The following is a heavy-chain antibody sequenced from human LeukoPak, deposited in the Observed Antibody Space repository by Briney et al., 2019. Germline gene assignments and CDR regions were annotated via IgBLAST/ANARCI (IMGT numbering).Heavy chain of an antibody. D-gene: IGHD1-26*01. V-gene: IGHV3-48*01. J-gene: IGHJ4*02. Sequence: GGSLRLSCAASGFTFSSYEMNWVRQAPGKGLEWVSYISSSSSTIYYADSVKGRFTISRDNAKNSLYLQMNSLRAEDTAVYYCARGKSGSYRARDYWGQGTLVTVSS. CDR3: ARGKSGSYRARDY. CDR1: GFTFSSYE. CDR2: ISSSSSTI.